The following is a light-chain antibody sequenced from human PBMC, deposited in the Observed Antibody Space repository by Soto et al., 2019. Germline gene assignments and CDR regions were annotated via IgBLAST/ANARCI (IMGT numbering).Light chain of an antibody. CDR1: QGVGGY. J-gene: IGKJ4*01. CDR3: QQYYNWPLT. CDR2: DAS. V-gene: IGKV3-11*01. Sequence: VFTQSPATLSLSPGARPTLSSRASQGVGGYLSWFQQKPGQAPRLLIYDASIRATGIPARFSGSESGTVFTLTIHSLEPEDFAVYFCQQYYNWPLTFGGGTKVDVK.